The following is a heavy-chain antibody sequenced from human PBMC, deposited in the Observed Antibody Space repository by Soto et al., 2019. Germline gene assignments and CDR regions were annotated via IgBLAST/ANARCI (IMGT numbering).Heavy chain of an antibody. CDR3: AKRAITMVRGVIIGPLDY. J-gene: IGHJ4*02. Sequence: PGGSLRLSCAASGFTCSSYAMSWVRQAPGKGLEWVSAISGSGGSTYYADSVKGRFTISRDNSKNTLYLQMNSLRAEDTAVYYCAKRAITMVRGVIIGPLDYWGQGTLVTVSS. D-gene: IGHD3-10*01. V-gene: IGHV3-23*01. CDR2: ISGSGGST. CDR1: GFTCSSYA.